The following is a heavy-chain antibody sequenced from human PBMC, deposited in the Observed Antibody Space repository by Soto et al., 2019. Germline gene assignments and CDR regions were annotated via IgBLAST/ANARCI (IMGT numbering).Heavy chain of an antibody. CDR2: IYYSGST. CDR1: GGSISSYY. J-gene: IGHJ4*02. CDR3: ARDVSDIAAPNSDY. D-gene: IGHD6-13*01. V-gene: IGHV4-59*01. Sequence: SETLSLTCTVSGGSISSYYWSWIRQPPGKGLEWIGYIYYSGSTNYNPSLKSRVTISVDTSKNQFSLKLSSVTAADTAVYYCARDVSDIAAPNSDYWGQGTLVTVSS.